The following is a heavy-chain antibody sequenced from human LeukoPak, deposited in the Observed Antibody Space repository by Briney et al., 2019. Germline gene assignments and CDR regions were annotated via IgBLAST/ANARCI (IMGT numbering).Heavy chain of an antibody. CDR3: ARGLGAVAGTDY. CDR1: GYTFTSYG. CDR2: MNSNSGNT. V-gene: IGHV1-8*03. D-gene: IGHD6-19*01. J-gene: IGHJ4*02. Sequence: ASVKVSCKASGYTFTSYGINWVRQATGQGLEWMGWMNSNSGNTGYAQKFQGRVTITRNTSISTAYMELSSLRSEDTAVYYCARGLGAVAGTDYWGQGTPVTVSS.